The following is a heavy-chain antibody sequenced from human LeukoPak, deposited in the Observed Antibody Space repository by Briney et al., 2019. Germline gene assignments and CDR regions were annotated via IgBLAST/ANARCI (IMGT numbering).Heavy chain of an antibody. CDR3: ARSDRYFDSPLYYFDY. Sequence: GGSLRLSCAASGFTFSSYWMSWVRQAPGKGLEWVANIKQDGSEKYYVDSVKGRFTISRDNAKNSLYLQMNSLRAEDTAVYYCARSDRYFDSPLYYFDYWGQGTLVTVSS. CDR1: GFTFSSYW. D-gene: IGHD3-9*01. V-gene: IGHV3-7*01. J-gene: IGHJ4*02. CDR2: IKQDGSEK.